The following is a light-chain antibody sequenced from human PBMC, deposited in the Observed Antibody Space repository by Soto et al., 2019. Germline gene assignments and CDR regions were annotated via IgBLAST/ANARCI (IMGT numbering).Light chain of an antibody. CDR3: QQRINWPVFT. V-gene: IGKV3-11*01. CDR1: QSVSSY. CDR2: DAS. J-gene: IGKJ3*01. Sequence: EIVLTQSPATLSLSPGERATLSCRASQSVSSYLAWYQQKPGQAPRLLIYDASNRATGIPARFSGSGSGTDFTLTISSLEPEDFAVYYYQQRINWPVFTFGPGTKVDIK.